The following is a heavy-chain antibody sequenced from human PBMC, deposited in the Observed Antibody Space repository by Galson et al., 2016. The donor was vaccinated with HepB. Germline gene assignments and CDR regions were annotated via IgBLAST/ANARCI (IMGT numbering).Heavy chain of an antibody. Sequence: ETLSLTCTVSDGSFTGYDWSWIRQSPGKGLEWIGEINQSGSTNYNPSLRSRVTISVDTSKKEFFLKLSSVTTADTAVYYCARHLFYYGSGSLKWFDSWGQGTLVDMSS. V-gene: IGHV4-34*01. CDR3: ARHLFYYGSGSLKWFDS. D-gene: IGHD3-10*01. CDR1: DGSFTGYD. CDR2: INQSGST. J-gene: IGHJ5*01.